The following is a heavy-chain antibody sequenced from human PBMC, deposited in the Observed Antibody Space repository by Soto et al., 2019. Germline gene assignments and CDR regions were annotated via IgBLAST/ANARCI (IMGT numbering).Heavy chain of an antibody. V-gene: IGHV3-7*05. CDR2: IKEDGSET. Sequence: EVQLVESGGNLVQPGGSLRLSCAASGFTFSDVWMSWVRRAPGRGLEWVANIKEDGSETYYVDSVEGRFTISRDNAKKSLYLQMNSRRAEDPALYYCARGGSHSSDSWGQGALVNVSS. CDR3: ARGGSHSSDS. D-gene: IGHD1-26*01. CDR1: GFTFSDVW. J-gene: IGHJ4*02.